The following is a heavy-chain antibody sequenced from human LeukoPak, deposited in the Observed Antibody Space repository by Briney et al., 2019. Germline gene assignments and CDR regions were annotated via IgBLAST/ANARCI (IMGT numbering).Heavy chain of an antibody. D-gene: IGHD4-17*01. J-gene: IGHJ4*02. CDR3: ARNGYYSADS. Sequence: PSETLSLTCDVSSGSISSGHWWSWVRQPPGKGLEWIGEIHHTGSTNYNPSLRSRVTISIDTSKSHFSVILTPVTAADTAVYYCARNGYYSADSWGQGTPVTVSS. CDR1: SGSISSGHW. CDR2: IHHTGST. V-gene: IGHV4-4*02.